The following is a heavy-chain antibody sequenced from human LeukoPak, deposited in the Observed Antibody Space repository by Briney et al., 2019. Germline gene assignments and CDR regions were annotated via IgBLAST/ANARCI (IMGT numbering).Heavy chain of an antibody. J-gene: IGHJ5*02. CDR2: IYYSGST. CDR3: ARRYLRGLLWFGELNWFNP. Sequence: PSETLSVTCTVSGGSISSCSYYWGWIRQPPGKGLEWFGSIYYSGSTYYNPSLKSRVTISVDTSRNQFSLKLSSVTAADTAVYYCARRYLRGLLWFGELNWFNPWGQGTLVTVSS. V-gene: IGHV4-39*01. D-gene: IGHD3-10*01. CDR1: GGSISSCSYY.